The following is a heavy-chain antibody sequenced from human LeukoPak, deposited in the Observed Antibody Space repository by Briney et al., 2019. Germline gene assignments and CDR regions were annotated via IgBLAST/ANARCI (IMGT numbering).Heavy chain of an antibody. CDR2: ISWNSGSI. Sequence: GGSLRLSCAASGFTFDDYAMHWVRQAPGKGLEWVSGISWNSGSIGYADSVKGRFTISRDNAKNSLYLQMNSLRAEDTALYYCAHLNSPMYYYDSSGYSEGYWGQGTLVTVSS. CDR1: GFTFDDYA. D-gene: IGHD3-22*01. CDR3: AHLNSPMYYYDSSGYSEGY. V-gene: IGHV3-9*01. J-gene: IGHJ4*02.